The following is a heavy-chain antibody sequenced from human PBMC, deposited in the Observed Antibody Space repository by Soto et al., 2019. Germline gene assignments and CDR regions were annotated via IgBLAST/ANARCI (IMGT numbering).Heavy chain of an antibody. Sequence: EVHLVESGGGLVQPGGSLRLSCTVSGFSVSSNRLGWVRQAPAKGLEWASVISSGGNTDYADSVRGRFTISRDSSRNTVYLQMNSLRPDDTAVYYCARVPSASNGWYHFDYWGRGTVVTVSS. V-gene: IGHV3-53*04. CDR2: ISSGGNT. CDR1: GFSVSSNR. D-gene: IGHD6-19*01. CDR3: ARVPSASNGWYHFDY. J-gene: IGHJ4*02.